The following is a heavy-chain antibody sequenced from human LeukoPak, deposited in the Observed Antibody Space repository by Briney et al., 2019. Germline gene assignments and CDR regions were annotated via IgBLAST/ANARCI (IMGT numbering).Heavy chain of an antibody. CDR3: ARGGAATGYDP. D-gene: IGHD6-13*01. CDR1: GYTFTSYD. V-gene: IGHV1-18*01. Sequence: ASVKVSCKASGYTFTSYDISWVRQAPGQGLEWMGWISGYNGNTNYAQKLQGRLTVTTDTSTNTAYMELRGLRSDDTAVYYCARGGAATGYDPWGQGTLVTVSS. CDR2: ISGYNGNT. J-gene: IGHJ5*02.